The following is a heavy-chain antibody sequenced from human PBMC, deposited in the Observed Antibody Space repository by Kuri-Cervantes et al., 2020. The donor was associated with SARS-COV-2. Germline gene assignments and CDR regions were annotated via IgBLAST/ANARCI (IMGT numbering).Heavy chain of an antibody. CDR2: IYHSGSS. V-gene: IGHV4-38-2*01. CDR3: ARLKAGQFDY. Sequence: SQTLSLTCAASGFTFSGYYMSWIRQPPGKGLERIGSIYHSGSSYYNPSLKSRVTISVDTSKNQFSLKLSSVTAADTAVYYCARLKAGQFDYWGQGTLVTVSS. CDR1: GFTFSGYY. J-gene: IGHJ4*02.